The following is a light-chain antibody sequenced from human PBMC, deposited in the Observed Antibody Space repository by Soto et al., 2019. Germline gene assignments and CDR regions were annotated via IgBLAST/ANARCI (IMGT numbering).Light chain of an antibody. J-gene: IGKJ4*01. CDR3: QQRLNWPLT. Sequence: EIVLTQSPATLSLSPGERATLSCRASQSVSNFFVWYQQKRCQAPRLLIYDASKRATGIPARFSGSGSGTDFTLTISSLEPEDFAVYYCQQRLNWPLTFGGGTTVEIK. CDR2: DAS. V-gene: IGKV3-11*01. CDR1: QSVSNF.